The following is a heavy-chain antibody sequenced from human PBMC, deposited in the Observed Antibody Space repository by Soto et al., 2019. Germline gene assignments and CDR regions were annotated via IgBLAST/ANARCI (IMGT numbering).Heavy chain of an antibody. CDR1: GFTFSSYA. CDR2: ISGSGVST. J-gene: IGHJ4*02. D-gene: IGHD3-10*01. Sequence: GGSLRLSCAASGFTFSSYAMSWVRQAPGKGLEWVSAISGSGVSTYYADSVKGRFTNPRDNSKNTLYLQMNSQRAEDTAVYYCAKAVADVLLWFGELLGFDYWGQGTLVTVSS. V-gene: IGHV3-23*01. CDR3: AKAVADVLLWFGELLGFDY.